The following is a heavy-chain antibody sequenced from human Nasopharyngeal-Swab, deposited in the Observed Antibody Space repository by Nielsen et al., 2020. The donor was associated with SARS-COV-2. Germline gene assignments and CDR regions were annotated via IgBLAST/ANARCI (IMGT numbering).Heavy chain of an antibody. J-gene: IGHJ4*02. Sequence: GESLKISCAASGFTFSDYSMNWVRQAPGKGLEWVSYISSSGSTIYYADSVKGRFTISRDNARSSLYLQMNSLRDEDTAVYYCASERSSRLGEGTFDYWGQGTLVTVSS. V-gene: IGHV3-48*02. CDR3: ASERSSRLGEGTFDY. CDR2: ISSSGSTI. CDR1: GFTFSDYS. D-gene: IGHD3-16*01.